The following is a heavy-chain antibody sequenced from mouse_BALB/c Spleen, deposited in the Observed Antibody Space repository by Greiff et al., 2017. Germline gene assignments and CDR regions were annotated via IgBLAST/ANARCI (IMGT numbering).Heavy chain of an antibody. CDR3: AREVYYGSSYGYFDV. J-gene: IGHJ1*01. CDR2: IWGDGST. Sequence: QVQLKESGPGLVAPSQSLSITCTVSGFSLTGYGVNWVRQPPGKGLEWLGMIWGDGSTDYNSALKFRLSISKDNSKSQVFLKMNSLQTDDTARYYCAREVYYGSSYGYFDVWGAGTTVTVSS. CDR1: GFSLTGYG. D-gene: IGHD1-1*01. V-gene: IGHV2-6-7*01.